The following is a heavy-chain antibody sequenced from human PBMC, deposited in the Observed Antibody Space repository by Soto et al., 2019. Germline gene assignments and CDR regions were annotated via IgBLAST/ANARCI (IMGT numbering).Heavy chain of an antibody. CDR2: INHGGGT. V-gene: IGHV4-34*01. Sequence: QVQLQQWGAELLKPSETLSLTCAVYGGDFSDYHWTWLRQPPGKGLEWIGEINHGGGTNWNPSRKSRLTISVNTSKSQFSLKLSSVTAADTDVYYCARMVGPYEGYHMDVWDTGTTVIVSS. J-gene: IGHJ6*03. CDR1: GGDFSDYH. D-gene: IGHD3-10*01. CDR3: ARMVGPYEGYHMDV.